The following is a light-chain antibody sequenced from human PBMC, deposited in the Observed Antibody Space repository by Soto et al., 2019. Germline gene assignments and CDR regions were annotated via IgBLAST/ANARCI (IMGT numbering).Light chain of an antibody. V-gene: IGKV3-11*01. CDR1: QSISSY. CDR2: DAS. J-gene: IGKJ3*01. CDR3: QQRFTWPS. Sequence: ETVLTQSPATLSLSPGERATLSCRASQSISSYFAWYQQKPGQAPRLLIYDASIRATGIPARFSGSGSGTDFTLMISSLEPEDFAVYYCQQRFTWPSFGPGTKVDIK.